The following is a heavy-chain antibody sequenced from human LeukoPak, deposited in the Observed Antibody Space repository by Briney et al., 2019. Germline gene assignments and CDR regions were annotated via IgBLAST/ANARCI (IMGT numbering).Heavy chain of an antibody. J-gene: IGHJ1*01. V-gene: IGHV3-30-3*01. D-gene: IGHD6-13*01. CDR3: ARVLQQLALSAEYFQH. Sequence: GSLRLSCAASGFTFSSYAMHWVRQAPGKGLEWVAVISYDGSNKYYADSVKGRFTISRDNSKNTLYLQMNSLRAEDTAVYYCARVLQQLALSAEYFQHWGQGTLVTVSS. CDR1: GFTFSSYA. CDR2: ISYDGSNK.